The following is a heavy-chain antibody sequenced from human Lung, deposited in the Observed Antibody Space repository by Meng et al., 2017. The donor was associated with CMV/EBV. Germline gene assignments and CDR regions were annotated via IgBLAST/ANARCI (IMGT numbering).Heavy chain of an antibody. CDR2: MNPNNGDT. D-gene: IGHD6-13*01. V-gene: IGHV1-8*01. CDR1: GYSFTRYD. CDR3: ARVEGPAGAMLKYFYYYGKEV. Sequence: ASVKVSCKASGYSFTRYDINWVRQAPGQGLEWMGWMNPNNGDTGYAQKFQGRVTMTRDTSISTVYMELNSLRSEDTAVYYCARVEGPAGAMLKYFYYYGKEVWGQGXTVTVSS. J-gene: IGHJ6*02.